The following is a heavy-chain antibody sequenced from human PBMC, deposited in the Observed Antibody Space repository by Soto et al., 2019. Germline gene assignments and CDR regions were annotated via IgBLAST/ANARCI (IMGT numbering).Heavy chain of an antibody. Sequence: GGSLRLSCAASGFTFSSYGMHWVRQAPGKGLEWVAVISYDGSNKYYADSVKGRFTISRDNSKNTLYLQMNSLRAEDTAVYYCAKIKGSDNSGLLDYWGQGTLVTVSS. D-gene: IGHD3-22*01. J-gene: IGHJ4*02. CDR2: ISYDGSNK. CDR3: AKIKGSDNSGLLDY. V-gene: IGHV3-30*18. CDR1: GFTFSSYG.